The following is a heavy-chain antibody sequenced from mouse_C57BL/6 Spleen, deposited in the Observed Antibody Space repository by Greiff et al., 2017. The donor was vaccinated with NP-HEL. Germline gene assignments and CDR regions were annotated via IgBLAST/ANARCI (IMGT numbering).Heavy chain of an antibody. J-gene: IGHJ4*01. D-gene: IGHD6-1*01. CDR2: ISSGSSTI. CDR3: ATASYAMDY. Sequence: EVQLLESGGGLVKPGGSLKLSCAVSGFTFSDYGMHWVRQAPEKGLEWVAYISSGSSTIYYADTVKGRFTISRDNAKNTLFLQMTSLMSEDTAMYYCATASYAMDYWGQGTSVTVSS. V-gene: IGHV5-17*01. CDR1: GFTFSDYG.